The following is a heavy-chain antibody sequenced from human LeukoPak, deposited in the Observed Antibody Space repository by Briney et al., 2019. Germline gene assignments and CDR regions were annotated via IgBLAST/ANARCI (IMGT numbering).Heavy chain of an antibody. CDR3: AHAEDDILTGYFDY. V-gene: IGHV2-5*02. CDR1: GFSLSTSGVG. J-gene: IGHJ4*02. CDR2: IYWDDDK. Sequence: GSGPTLVKPTQTLTLTCTFSGFSLSTSGVGVGWIRQPPGKALEWLALIYWDDDKRYSPSLKSRLTITKDTSKNQVVLTMTNMDPVDTATYYCAHAEDDILTGYFDYWGQGTLVTVSS. D-gene: IGHD3-9*01.